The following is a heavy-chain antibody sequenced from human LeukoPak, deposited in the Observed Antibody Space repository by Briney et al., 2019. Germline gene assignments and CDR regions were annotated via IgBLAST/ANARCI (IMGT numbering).Heavy chain of an antibody. D-gene: IGHD2-2*01. V-gene: IGHV3-30-3*01. CDR1: GFTFSSYA. CDR2: ISYDGSNK. Sequence: GGSLRLSCAASGFTFSSYAMSWVRQAPGKGLEWVAVISYDGSNKYYADSVKGRFTISRDNSKNTLYLQMNSLRAEDTAVYYCARVLGRCSSTSCYVGYYYGMDVWGQGTTVTVSS. CDR3: ARVLGRCSSTSCYVGYYYGMDV. J-gene: IGHJ6*02.